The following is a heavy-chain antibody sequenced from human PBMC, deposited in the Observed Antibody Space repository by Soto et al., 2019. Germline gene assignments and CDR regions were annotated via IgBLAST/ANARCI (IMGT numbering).Heavy chain of an antibody. CDR3: ASPAGRYSSGWWGDFDY. V-gene: IGHV5-10-1*01. CDR2: IDPSDSYT. D-gene: IGHD6-19*01. J-gene: IGHJ4*02. Sequence: PGESLKISCKGSGYSFTSYWISWVRQMPGKGLEWMGRIDPSDSYTNYSPSFQGHVTISADKSISTAYLQWSSLKASDTAMYYCASPAGRYSSGWWGDFDYWGQGTLVTVSS. CDR1: GYSFTSYW.